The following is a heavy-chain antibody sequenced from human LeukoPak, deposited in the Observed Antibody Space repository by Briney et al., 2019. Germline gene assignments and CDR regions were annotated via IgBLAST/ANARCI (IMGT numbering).Heavy chain of an antibody. CDR1: GGSFSGYY. CDR2: VNHSGST. J-gene: IGHJ3*02. V-gene: IGHV4-34*01. D-gene: IGHD3-10*01. CDR3: ASLYGSGSCAFDI. Sequence: PSETLSLTCAVYGGSFSGYYWSWIRQPPGKGLEWIGEVNHSGSTNYNPSLKSRVTISVDTSKNQFSLKLSSVTAADTAVYYCASLYGSGSCAFDIWGQGTMVTVSS.